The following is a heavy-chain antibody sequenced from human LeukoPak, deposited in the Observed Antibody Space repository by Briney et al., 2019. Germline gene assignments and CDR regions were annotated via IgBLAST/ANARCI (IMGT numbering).Heavy chain of an antibody. V-gene: IGHV1-2*02. Sequence: ASVKVSCKASGYTFTGYYMHWVRQAPGQGLEWMGWINPNSGGTNYAQKFQGRVTMTRDTSISTAYMELSRLSSDDTALYYCARDRREQYYDVLTGFFDYWGQGTLVTVSS. D-gene: IGHD3-9*01. J-gene: IGHJ4*02. CDR2: INPNSGGT. CDR1: GYTFTGYY. CDR3: ARDRREQYYDVLTGFFDY.